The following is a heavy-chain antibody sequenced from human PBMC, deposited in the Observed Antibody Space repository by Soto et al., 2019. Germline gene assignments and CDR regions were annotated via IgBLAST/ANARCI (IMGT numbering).Heavy chain of an antibody. CDR2: INHSGRV. J-gene: IGHJ5*01. Sequence: SETLSLTCAVYGGSFSGHSWTWIRQSPGKGLEWIGDINHSGRVNYSPSLKSRVTVSLDTSKNQFSLTLSAVTAADTAMYYCSTRAYDTNGYYRFDPWGQGTLVTVSS. CDR3: STRAYDTNGYYRFDP. CDR1: GGSFSGHS. V-gene: IGHV4-34*01. D-gene: IGHD3-22*01.